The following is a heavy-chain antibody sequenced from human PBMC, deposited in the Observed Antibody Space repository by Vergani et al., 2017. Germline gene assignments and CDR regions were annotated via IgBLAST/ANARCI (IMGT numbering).Heavy chain of an antibody. J-gene: IGHJ5*02. CDR1: QSSFISNE. CDR3: ARGYYSSGWYYNWFDP. V-gene: IGHV5-51*03. CDR2: INPIDSKI. Sequence: EVMLVQSGAEVKKPGESLKISCKYSQSSFISNEIAWVRQMSGKGLQWMGNINPIDSKIAYSPSFQGQAIMSLDKSITTAYLQWRSLKASDTAMYYCARGYYSSGWYYNWFDPWGQGTLVTVSS. D-gene: IGHD6-19*01.